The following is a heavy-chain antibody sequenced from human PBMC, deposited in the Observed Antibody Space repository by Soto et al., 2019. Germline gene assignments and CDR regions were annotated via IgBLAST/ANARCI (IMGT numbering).Heavy chain of an antibody. CDR1: GYTFTSYG. CDR3: ARDPPIMITFGGPTVKTGDFDY. D-gene: IGHD3-16*01. J-gene: IGHJ4*02. CDR2: ISAYNGNT. V-gene: IGHV1-18*01. Sequence: GASVKVSCTASGYTFTSYGISWVRQAPGQGLEWMGWISAYNGNTNYAQKLQGRVTMTTDTSTSTAYMELRSLRSDDTAVYYCARDPPIMITFGGPTVKTGDFDYWGQGTLVTAPQ.